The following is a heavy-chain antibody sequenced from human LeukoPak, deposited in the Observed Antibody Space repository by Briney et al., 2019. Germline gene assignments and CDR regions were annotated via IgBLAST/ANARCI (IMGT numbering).Heavy chain of an antibody. CDR1: GFTFSSYS. Sequence: GGSLRLSCAASGFTFSSYSMNWVRQAPGKGLEWVSSISSSSGDIYYADSVKGRFTISRDNAKNSLYLKMNSLRSEDTAVYYCASADYEFWSGYPPSPDYWGQGTLVTVSS. J-gene: IGHJ4*02. CDR3: ASADYEFWSGYPPSPDY. D-gene: IGHD3-3*01. V-gene: IGHV3-21*01. CDR2: ISSSSGDI.